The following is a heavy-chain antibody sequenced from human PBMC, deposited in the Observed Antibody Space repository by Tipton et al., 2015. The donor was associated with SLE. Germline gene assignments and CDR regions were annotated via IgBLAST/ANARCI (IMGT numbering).Heavy chain of an antibody. D-gene: IGHD1-7*01. Sequence: TLSLTCTVSGGSIRSSRHFWGWIRQPPGKGLEWIGNIYYGGGTYYNPSLESRVTVSLDTSKNQFSLKLNSVTAADTAVYYCARATDWNLSPDVWGKGTTVTVSS. CDR1: GGSIRSSRHF. CDR2: IYYGGGT. CDR3: ARATDWNLSPDV. V-gene: IGHV4-31*03. J-gene: IGHJ6*04.